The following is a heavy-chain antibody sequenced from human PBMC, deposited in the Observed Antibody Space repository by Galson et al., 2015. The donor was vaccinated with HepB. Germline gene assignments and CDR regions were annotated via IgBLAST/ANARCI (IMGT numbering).Heavy chain of an antibody. D-gene: IGHD3-3*01. J-gene: IGHJ4*02. CDR1: GGSISTYQ. Sequence: SETLSLTCTVSGGSISTYQWSWIRQSPGKRLEWIGYISYSGITTYNPSLKNRVTISVDTSKNQFSLKLPSVTAADTAVYYCARGHYDLWSGYLPYYFDYWGQGTLITVSS. V-gene: IGHV4-59*01. CDR3: ARGHYDLWSGYLPYYFDY. CDR2: ISYSGIT.